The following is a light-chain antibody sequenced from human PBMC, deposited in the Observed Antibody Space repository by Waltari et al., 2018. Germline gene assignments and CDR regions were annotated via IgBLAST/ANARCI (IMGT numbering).Light chain of an antibody. Sequence: QSALTQPASVSGSPGQSITISCTGTSSDVGGYNYVSWYQQHPGKAPNLLIYDVSKRPSGVSNRFSGSKSGNPASLTISGLQAEDEADYYCSSYTSSNVFGTGTKVTVL. J-gene: IGLJ1*01. CDR1: SSDVGGYNY. CDR3: SSYTSSNV. V-gene: IGLV2-14*01. CDR2: DVS.